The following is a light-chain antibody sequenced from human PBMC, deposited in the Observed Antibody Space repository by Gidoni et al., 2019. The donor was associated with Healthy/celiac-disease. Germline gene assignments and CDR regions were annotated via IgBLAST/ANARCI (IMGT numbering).Light chain of an antibody. V-gene: IGLV2-14*03. Sequence: LTQPPGQSITIPCTGTSSDVGGYNYVSWYQQHPGKAPKLMIYDVSNRPSGVSNRFSGSKSGNTASLTISGLQAEDEADYYCSSYTSSSTLVVFGTGTKVTVL. CDR1: SSDVGGYNY. CDR3: SSYTSSSTLVV. J-gene: IGLJ1*01. CDR2: DVS.